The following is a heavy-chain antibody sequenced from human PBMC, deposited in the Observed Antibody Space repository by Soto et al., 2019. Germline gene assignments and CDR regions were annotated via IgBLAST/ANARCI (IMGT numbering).Heavy chain of an antibody. CDR1: GGSIISGDYY. J-gene: IGHJ4*02. CDR3: ATDLGTTMARH. D-gene: IGHD1-1*01. CDR2: IYYSGST. V-gene: IGHV4-61*08. Sequence: PSETLSLTCTVSGGSIISGDYYWSWIRQPPGKGLEWIGYIYYSGSTNYNPSLKSRVTMSLDTSKSQFSLKLSSVTPADTAVYYCATDLGTTMARHWGQGTLVTVSS.